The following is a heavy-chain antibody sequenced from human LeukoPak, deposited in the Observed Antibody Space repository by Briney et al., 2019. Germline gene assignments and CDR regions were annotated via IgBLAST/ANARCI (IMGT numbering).Heavy chain of an antibody. Sequence: SVKVSCKASGGTFSSYAISWVRQAPGQGLEWMGRIIPILGIANYAQKFQGRVTITADKSTSTAYMELSSLRSEDTAVYYCARSGNPYYYDSSGYFDYWGQGTLVTVSS. V-gene: IGHV1-69*04. CDR2: IIPILGIA. CDR3: ARSGNPYYYDSSGYFDY. CDR1: GGTFSSYA. D-gene: IGHD3-22*01. J-gene: IGHJ4*02.